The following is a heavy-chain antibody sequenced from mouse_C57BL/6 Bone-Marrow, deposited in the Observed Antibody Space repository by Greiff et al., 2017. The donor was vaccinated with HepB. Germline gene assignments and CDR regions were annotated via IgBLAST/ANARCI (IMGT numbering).Heavy chain of an antibody. CDR1: GFTFTSYW. J-gene: IGHJ2*01. D-gene: IGHD2-4*01. Sequence: QVQLQQPGAELVKPGASVKLSCKASGFTFTSYWMQWVKQRPGQGLEWIGEIDPSASYTNYNQKFKGKATLTVDTSSSTAYMQLSSLTSEDSAVYYCARWGDYDGFDYRGQGTTLTVSS. CDR2: IDPSASYT. V-gene: IGHV1-50*01. CDR3: ARWGDYDGFDY.